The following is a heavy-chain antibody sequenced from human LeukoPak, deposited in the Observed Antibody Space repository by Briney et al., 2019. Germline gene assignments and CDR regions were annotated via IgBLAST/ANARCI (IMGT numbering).Heavy chain of an antibody. D-gene: IGHD3-10*01. Sequence: GGSLRLSCAASGFTFSSYAMSWVRQAPGKGLEWVSAISGSGGSTYYADSVKGRFTISRDNSKNTLYLQMNSLRAEDTAVYYCAKDPGGKYSRGVITNYWGQGTLVTVSS. J-gene: IGHJ4*02. V-gene: IGHV3-23*01. CDR2: ISGSGGST. CDR3: AKDPGGKYSRGVITNY. CDR1: GFTFSSYA.